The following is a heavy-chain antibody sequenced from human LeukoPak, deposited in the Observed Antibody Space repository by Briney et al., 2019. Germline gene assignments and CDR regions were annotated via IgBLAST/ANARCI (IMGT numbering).Heavy chain of an antibody. CDR3: PRGRYYDILTGYYFDY. J-gene: IGHJ4*02. CDR2: IYYSGST. Sequence: PSETLSLTCTVSGGSISSYYWSWIRQPPGKGLEWIGYIYYSGSTNYNPSLKSRVTISVDTSKNQFSLKLSSVTAADTAVYYCPRGRYYDILTGYYFDYWGQGTLVTVSS. CDR1: GGSISSYY. V-gene: IGHV4-59*01. D-gene: IGHD3-9*01.